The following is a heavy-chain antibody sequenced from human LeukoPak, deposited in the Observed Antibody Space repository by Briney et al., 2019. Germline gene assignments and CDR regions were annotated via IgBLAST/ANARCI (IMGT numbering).Heavy chain of an antibody. J-gene: IGHJ4*02. D-gene: IGHD1-26*01. CDR3: ARVPQSGSYPLIDY. CDR2: IYYSGST. V-gene: IGHV4-59*01. CDR1: GGSLSSYY. Sequence: SETLSLTCTVSGGSLSSYYWSWIRQPPGKGLEWIGYIYYSGSTNYNPSLTSRVTISVDTSKNQLYLELSSVNAADTAVYYCARVPQSGSYPLIDYWGEGTLVSVSS.